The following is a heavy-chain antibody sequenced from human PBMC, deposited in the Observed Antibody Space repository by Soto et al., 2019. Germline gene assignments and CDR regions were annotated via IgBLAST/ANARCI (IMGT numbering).Heavy chain of an antibody. D-gene: IGHD5-18*01. CDR2: IWYDGSNK. CDR1: GFTFSSYG. J-gene: IGHJ6*02. CDR3: ARDPYVDTAMVHYGMDV. Sequence: GGSLRLSCAASGFTFSSYGMHWVRQAPGKGLEWVAVIWYDGSNKYYADSVKGRFTISRDNSKNTLYLQMNSLRAEDTAVYYCARDPYVDTAMVHYGMDVWGQGTTVTVS. V-gene: IGHV3-33*01.